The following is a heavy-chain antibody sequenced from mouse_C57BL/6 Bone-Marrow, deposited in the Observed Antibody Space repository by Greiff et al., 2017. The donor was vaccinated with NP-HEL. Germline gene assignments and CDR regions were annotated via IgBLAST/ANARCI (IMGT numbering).Heavy chain of an antibody. CDR1: GFNIKDYY. CDR3: TTGDGYYVDFDY. J-gene: IGHJ2*01. CDR2: IDPEDGDT. V-gene: IGHV14-1*01. Sequence: EVQLQQSGAELVRPGASVKLSCTASGFNIKDYYMHWVKQRPEQGLEWLGRIDPEDGDTEYAPKFQGKATMTAATSSNTAYLQLSSLTSEDTAVYYCTTGDGYYVDFDYWGQGTTLTVSS. D-gene: IGHD2-3*01.